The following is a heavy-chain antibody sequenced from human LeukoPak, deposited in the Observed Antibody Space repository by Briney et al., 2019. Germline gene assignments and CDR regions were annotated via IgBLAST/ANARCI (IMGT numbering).Heavy chain of an antibody. J-gene: IGHJ4*02. CDR3: ARDPTNTSGRYVYLDY. CDR2: ISAYNGDT. V-gene: IGHV1-18*01. Sequence: ASVKVSCKASGFTFNRYGITWVRQAPGQGLEWMGWISAYNGDTNYAQKFQGRVTMTKDTSASRAYMELRSLRSDDTAIYYCARDPTNTSGRYVYLDYRGQGTLVTVSS. D-gene: IGHD6-19*01. CDR1: GFTFNRYG.